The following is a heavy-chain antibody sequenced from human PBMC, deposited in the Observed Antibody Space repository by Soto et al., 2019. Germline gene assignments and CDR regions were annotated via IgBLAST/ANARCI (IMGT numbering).Heavy chain of an antibody. Sequence: QVQLQESGPGLVKPLETLSITCSVSGGSINGLYWSWIRQTPGKGLEWIGYIYYNGATNYNPSLKSRVTISVDMSKNQLSLRLESVTAADTGVYYCARGMDRQIGLFDLWGLGSLATVSS. CDR3: ARGMDRQIGLFDL. D-gene: IGHD3-16*01. CDR1: GGSINGLY. J-gene: IGHJ4*02. CDR2: IYYNGAT. V-gene: IGHV4-59*11.